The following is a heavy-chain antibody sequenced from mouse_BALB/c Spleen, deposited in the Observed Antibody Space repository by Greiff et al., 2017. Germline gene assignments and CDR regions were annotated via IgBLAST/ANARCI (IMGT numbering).Heavy chain of an antibody. D-gene: IGHD2-4*01. V-gene: IGHV5-4*02. Sequence: EVKLVESGGGLVKPGGSLKLSCAASGFTFSDYYMYWVRQTPEKRLEWVATISDGGSYTYYPDSVKGRFTISRDNAKNNLYLQMSSLKSEDTAMYYCARDSMIKLYAMDYWGQGTSVTVSS. J-gene: IGHJ4*01. CDR2: ISDGGSYT. CDR3: ARDSMIKLYAMDY. CDR1: GFTFSDYY.